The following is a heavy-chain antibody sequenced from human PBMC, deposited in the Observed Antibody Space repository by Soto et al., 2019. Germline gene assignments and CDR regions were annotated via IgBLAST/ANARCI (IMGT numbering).Heavy chain of an antibody. J-gene: IGHJ4*02. CDR2: IYHSGST. V-gene: IGHV4-4*02. CDR3: ARDLVYDSSGYYPGGLDY. D-gene: IGHD3-22*01. Sequence: SETLSLTCAVSGGSISSSNWWSWVRQPPGKGLEWIGEIYHSGSTNYNPSLKSRVTISVDKSENQFSLKLSSVTAADTAVYYCARDLVYDSSGYYPGGLDYWGQGTLVTVSS. CDR1: GGSISSSNW.